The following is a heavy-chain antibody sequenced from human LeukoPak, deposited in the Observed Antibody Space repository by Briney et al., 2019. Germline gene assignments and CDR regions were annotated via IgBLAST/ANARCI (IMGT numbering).Heavy chain of an antibody. V-gene: IGHV4-39*07. CDR1: GGSISSYY. CDR3: GRVLMGYYYYMDV. Sequence: SETLSLTCTVSGGSISSYYWGWIRQPPGKGLEWIGSIYYSGSTYYNPSLKSRVTISVDTSKNQFSLKLSSVTAADTAVYYCGRVLMGYYYYMDVWGKGTTVTVSS. D-gene: IGHD2/OR15-2a*01. CDR2: IYYSGST. J-gene: IGHJ6*03.